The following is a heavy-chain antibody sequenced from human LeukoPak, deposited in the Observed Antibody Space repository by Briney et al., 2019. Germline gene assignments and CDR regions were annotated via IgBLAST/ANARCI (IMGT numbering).Heavy chain of an antibody. V-gene: IGHV3-21*01. J-gene: IGHJ4*02. CDR3: ARDAYDSSGYSGAVDY. CDR2: ISSSSSYI. Sequence: GGSLRLSCAASGFTFSSYSMIWVRQAPGKGLEWDSSISSSSSYIYYADSVKGRFTISRDNAKNSLYLQMNSLRAEDTAVYYCARDAYDSSGYSGAVDYWGQGTLVTVSS. CDR1: GFTFSSYS. D-gene: IGHD3-22*01.